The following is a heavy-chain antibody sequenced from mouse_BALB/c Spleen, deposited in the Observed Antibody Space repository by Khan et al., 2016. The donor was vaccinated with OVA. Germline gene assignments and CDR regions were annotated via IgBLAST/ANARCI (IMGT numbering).Heavy chain of an antibody. CDR3: ARQPYYHYYIMDY. D-gene: IGHD2-10*01. J-gene: IGHJ4*01. CDR1: GFSLTNYG. Sequence: QVQLKESGPGLVAPSRSLSITCTISGFSLTNYGVHWVRQPPGKGLEWLVVIWSDGSTTYNSALKSRLSISKDNSKSQVFLKMNSLQTDDTAMYYCARQPYYHYYIMDYWGRGTSVTVSS. CDR2: IWSDGST. V-gene: IGHV2-6-1*01.